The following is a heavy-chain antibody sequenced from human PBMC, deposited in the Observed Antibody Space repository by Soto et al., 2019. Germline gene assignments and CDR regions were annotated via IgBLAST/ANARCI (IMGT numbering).Heavy chain of an antibody. CDR3: ARPRRDDFWSGYYYYFDY. V-gene: IGHV1-8*01. Sequence: ASVKVSCKASGYTFTSYDINWVRQATGQGLEWMGWMNPNSGNTGYAQKFQGRVTMTRNTSISTAYMELSSLRSEDTAVYYCARPRRDDFWSGYYYYFDYWGQGTLVTVSS. D-gene: IGHD3-3*01. J-gene: IGHJ4*02. CDR2: MNPNSGNT. CDR1: GYTFTSYD.